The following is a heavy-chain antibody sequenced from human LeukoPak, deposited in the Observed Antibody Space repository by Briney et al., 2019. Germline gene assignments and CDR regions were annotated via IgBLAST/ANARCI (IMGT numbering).Heavy chain of an antibody. Sequence: GGSLRLSCAASGFTFSSYSMSWVRQAPGKGLEWLSAISGSGGSTYYADSVKGRFTISRDNTKNTLYLQMNSLRAEDTAVYYCAKEGRSYDSRGYYSFDYWGQGTLVTVSS. CDR1: GFTFSSYS. CDR3: AKEGRSYDSRGYYSFDY. D-gene: IGHD3-22*01. CDR2: ISGSGGST. J-gene: IGHJ4*02. V-gene: IGHV3-23*01.